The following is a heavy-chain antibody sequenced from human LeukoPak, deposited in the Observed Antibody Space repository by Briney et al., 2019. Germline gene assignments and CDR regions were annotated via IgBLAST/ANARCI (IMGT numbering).Heavy chain of an antibody. CDR2: ISYDGSNK. CDR1: GFTLSSYG. J-gene: IGHJ4*02. V-gene: IGHV3-30*18. D-gene: IGHD1-26*01. Sequence: GRSLRLSCAASGFTLSSYGMHWVRQAPGKGLEWVAVISYDGSNKYHADSVKGRFTISRDNSKNTLYLQMNSLRAEDTAVYYCAKDKDSGSYSPADYWGQGTLVTVSS. CDR3: AKDKDSGSYSPADY.